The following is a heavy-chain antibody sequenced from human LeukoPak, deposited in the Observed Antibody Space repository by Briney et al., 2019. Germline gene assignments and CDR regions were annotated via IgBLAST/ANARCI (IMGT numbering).Heavy chain of an antibody. CDR3: ARAPNDYDFWSGPGDY. CDR1: GGTFSSYA. Sequence: PGASVKVSCKASGGTFSSYAISWVRQAPGQGLEWTGGIIPIFGTANYAQKFQGRVTITADESTSTAYMELSSLRSEDTAVYYCARAPNDYDFWSGPGDYWGQGTLVTVSS. D-gene: IGHD3-3*01. CDR2: IIPIFGTA. V-gene: IGHV1-69*13. J-gene: IGHJ4*02.